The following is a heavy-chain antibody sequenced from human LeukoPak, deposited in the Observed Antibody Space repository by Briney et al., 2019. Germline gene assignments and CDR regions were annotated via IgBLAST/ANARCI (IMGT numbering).Heavy chain of an antibody. V-gene: IGHV3-66*02. CDR2: IISGGTT. CDR1: GFTVSSNY. D-gene: IGHD6-19*01. J-gene: IGHJ4*02. Sequence: GGSLRLSCAASGFTVSSNYMSWVRQAPGKGLEWVSVIISGGTTSYAGSVRGRFTISRDNSKNTLYLQMNSLRAEDTAVYYCAKDRLGVAGNFDYWGQGTLVTVSS. CDR3: AKDRLGVAGNFDY.